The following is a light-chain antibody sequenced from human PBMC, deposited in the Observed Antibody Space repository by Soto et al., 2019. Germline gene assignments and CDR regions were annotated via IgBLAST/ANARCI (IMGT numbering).Light chain of an antibody. CDR1: QDITSY. V-gene: IGKV1-8*01. CDR2: AAS. J-gene: IGKJ4*01. Sequence: AIRMTQSPSSFSASTGDRVTITCRASQDITSYLAWYQQKPGKAPKLLIYAASTLQSGVPSRFSGSGSGTDFTLTISCLQSEDFATYYCQQYYDHSPTFGGGTKVEIK. CDR3: QQYYDHSPT.